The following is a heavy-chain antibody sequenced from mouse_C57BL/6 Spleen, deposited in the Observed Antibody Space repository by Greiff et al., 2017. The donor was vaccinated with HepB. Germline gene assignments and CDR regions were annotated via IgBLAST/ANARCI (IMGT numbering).Heavy chain of an antibody. CDR3: ARDPRRDYAMDY. CDR2: IHPNSGST. Sequence: VQLQQPGAELVKPGASVKLSCKASGYTFTSYWMHWVKQRPGQGLEWIGMIHPNSGSTNYNEKFKSKATLTVDKSSSTAYMQLSSLTSEDSAVYYCARDPRRDYAMDYWGQGTSVTVSS. J-gene: IGHJ4*01. D-gene: IGHD3-1*01. CDR1: GYTFTSYW. V-gene: IGHV1-64*01.